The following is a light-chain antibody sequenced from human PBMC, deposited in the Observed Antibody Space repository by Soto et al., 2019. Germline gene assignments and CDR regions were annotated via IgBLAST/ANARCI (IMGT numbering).Light chain of an antibody. V-gene: IGKV3-20*01. Sequence: EIGLTQSPGTLSLSPGERATLSCRASQSVSSTYLAWYQQKPGQAPRLLIYGASSRATGTPDRFSGSGSGTDFTLTISRLEPEDFAVYYCQQYGASPIYPFGQGTKLEIK. CDR3: QQYGASPIYP. CDR1: QSVSSTY. J-gene: IGKJ2*01. CDR2: GAS.